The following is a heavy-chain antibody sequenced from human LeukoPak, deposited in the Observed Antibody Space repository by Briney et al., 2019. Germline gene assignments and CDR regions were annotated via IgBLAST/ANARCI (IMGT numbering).Heavy chain of an antibody. V-gene: IGHV4-59*11. CDR1: GGSISSHY. Sequence: SETLSLTCTVSGGSISSHYWSWIRQPPGKGLEWIGYIYYSGSTNYNPSLKSRVTISVDTSKNQFSLKLSSVTAADTAVYYCARVGITMIGWGSFDYWGQGNLVTVSS. CDR2: IYYSGST. CDR3: ARVGITMIGWGSFDY. D-gene: IGHD3-22*01. J-gene: IGHJ4*02.